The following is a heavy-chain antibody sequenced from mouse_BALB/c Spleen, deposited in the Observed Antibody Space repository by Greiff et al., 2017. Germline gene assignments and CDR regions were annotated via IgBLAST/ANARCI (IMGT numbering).Heavy chain of an antibody. D-gene: IGHD1-1*01. CDR3: ARRHYGSSGGFAY. J-gene: IGHJ3*01. CDR1: GFAFSSYD. Sequence: EVKLVESGGGLVKPGGSLKLSCAASGFAFSSYDMSWVRQTPEKRLEWVAYISSGGGSTYYPDTVKGRFTISRDNAKNTLYLQMSSLKSEDTAMYYCARRHYGSSGGFAYWGQGTLVTVSA. CDR2: ISSGGGST. V-gene: IGHV5-12-1*01.